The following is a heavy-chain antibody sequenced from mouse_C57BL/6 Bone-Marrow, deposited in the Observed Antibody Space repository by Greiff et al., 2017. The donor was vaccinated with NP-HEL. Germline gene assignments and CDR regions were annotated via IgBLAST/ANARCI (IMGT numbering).Heavy chain of an antibody. V-gene: IGHV1-36*01. CDR3: ARWSYDYDGAAWFSY. CDR1: GFTFTDYY. J-gene: IGHJ3*01. D-gene: IGHD2-4*01. CDR2: VYPYNGGT. Sequence: VQLKQSGPVLVKPGPSVKISCKASGFTFTDYYMHWVKQSHGKSLEWIGLVYPYNGGTSYNKKFKGKATLTVDKSSSTAYMELNSLTSEDSAVYYCARWSYDYDGAAWFSYWGQGTLVTVSA.